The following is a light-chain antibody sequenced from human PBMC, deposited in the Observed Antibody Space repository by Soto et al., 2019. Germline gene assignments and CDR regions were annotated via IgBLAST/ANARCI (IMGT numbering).Light chain of an antibody. CDR2: LGD. Sequence: QSVLTQPPSASATPGQTVTIPCSGSTSNIGTFYVYWYQHLPGTAPKLLIYLGDQRASGVSDRFSGSKSGTSASLAINGLRSDDEADYYCAAWDDNLNSYVFGRGTKLTVL. CDR1: TSNIGTFY. CDR3: AAWDDNLNSYV. J-gene: IGLJ1*01. V-gene: IGLV1-47*02.